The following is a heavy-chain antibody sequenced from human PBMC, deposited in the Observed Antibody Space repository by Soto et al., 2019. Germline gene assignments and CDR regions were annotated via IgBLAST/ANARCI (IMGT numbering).Heavy chain of an antibody. D-gene: IGHD6-19*01. Sequence: VQLVESGGGVVQPGRSLRLSCAASGFTFSSYAMHWVRQAPGKGLEWVAVISYDGSNKYYADSVKGRFTISRDNSKNTLYLQMNSLRAEDTAVYYCARALSIAVLDYWGQGTLVTVSS. CDR3: ARALSIAVLDY. V-gene: IGHV3-30-3*01. CDR2: ISYDGSNK. J-gene: IGHJ4*02. CDR1: GFTFSSYA.